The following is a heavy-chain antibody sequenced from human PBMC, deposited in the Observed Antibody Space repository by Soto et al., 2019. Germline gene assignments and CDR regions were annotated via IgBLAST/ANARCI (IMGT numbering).Heavy chain of an antibody. D-gene: IGHD4-17*01. J-gene: IGHJ6*02. CDR1: GFTFSSYA. CDR3: ARDLSTASSH. V-gene: IGHV3-30-3*01. Sequence: VQLVESGGGVVQPGRSLRLSCAASGFTFSSYAMHWVRQAPGKGLEWVAVISYDGSNKYYADSVKGRFTISRDNSKNTLYLQMNSLRAEDTAVYYCARDLSTASSHWGQGTTVTVSS. CDR2: ISYDGSNK.